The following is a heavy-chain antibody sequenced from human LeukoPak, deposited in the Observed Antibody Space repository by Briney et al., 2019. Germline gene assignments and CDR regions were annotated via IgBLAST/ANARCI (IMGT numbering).Heavy chain of an antibody. D-gene: IGHD3-22*01. CDR2: INPNSGGT. CDR1: GYTFTGYY. Sequence: ASVKVSCKASGYTFTGYYMHWVRQAPGQGLEWMGWINPNSGGTNYAQKFQGRVTMTRDTAISTAYMELSRLRSDDTAVYYCARSRAYYYDSSGYIYNWFDPWGQGTLVTVSS. V-gene: IGHV1-2*02. J-gene: IGHJ5*02. CDR3: ARSRAYYYDSSGYIYNWFDP.